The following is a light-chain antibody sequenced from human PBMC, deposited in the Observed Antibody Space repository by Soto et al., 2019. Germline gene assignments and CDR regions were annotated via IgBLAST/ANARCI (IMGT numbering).Light chain of an antibody. J-gene: IGKJ2*01. CDR1: QPIASN. CDR2: GAS. V-gene: IGKV3-15*01. Sequence: EILITQSPATMSVSPGERATLSCRASQPIASNVAWYQQRPGQPPRLLIFGASTRASDVPDGFTGSGSGTQFTLTIASLHSEDFAVYFCQQYNNWPYTFGQGTKVDI. CDR3: QQYNNWPYT.